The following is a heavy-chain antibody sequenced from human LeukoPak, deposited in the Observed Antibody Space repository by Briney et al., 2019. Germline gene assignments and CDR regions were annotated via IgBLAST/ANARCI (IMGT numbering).Heavy chain of an antibody. CDR3: ARERYSGSYYFWFDP. J-gene: IGHJ5*02. Sequence: GGSLRLSCAASGFTFSSYSMNWVRQAPGKGLEWVSSISSSSYIYYADSVKGRFTISRDNAKNSLYLQMNSLRAEDTAVYYCARERYSGSYYFWFDPWGQGTLVTVSS. D-gene: IGHD1-26*01. CDR1: GFTFSSYS. V-gene: IGHV3-21*01. CDR2: ISSSSYI.